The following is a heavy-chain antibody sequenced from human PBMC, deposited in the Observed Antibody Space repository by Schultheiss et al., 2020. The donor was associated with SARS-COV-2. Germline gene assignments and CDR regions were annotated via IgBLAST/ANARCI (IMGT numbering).Heavy chain of an antibody. CDR3: ASFNWNDNFDY. V-gene: IGHV3-21*01. Sequence: GGSLRLSCAASGFTFSSYGMHWVRQAPGKGLEWVSSISSSSSYIYYADSVKGRFTISRDNAKNSLYLQMNSLRAEDTAVYYCASFNWNDNFDYWGQGTLVTVSS. J-gene: IGHJ4*02. D-gene: IGHD1-1*01. CDR2: ISSSSSYI. CDR1: GFTFSSYG.